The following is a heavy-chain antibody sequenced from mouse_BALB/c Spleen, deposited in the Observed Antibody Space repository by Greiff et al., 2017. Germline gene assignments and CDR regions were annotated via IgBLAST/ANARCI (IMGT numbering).Heavy chain of an antibody. J-gene: IGHJ3*01. V-gene: IGHV14-3*02. CDR3: ASEGNSFAY. CDR1: GFNIKDTY. Sequence: EVQRVESGAELVKPGASVKLSCTASGFNIKDTYMHWVKQRPEQGLEWIGRIDPANGNTKYDPKFQGKATITADTSSNTAYLQLSSLTSEDTAVYYCASEGNSFAYWGQGTLVTVSA. CDR2: IDPANGNT. D-gene: IGHD2-1*01.